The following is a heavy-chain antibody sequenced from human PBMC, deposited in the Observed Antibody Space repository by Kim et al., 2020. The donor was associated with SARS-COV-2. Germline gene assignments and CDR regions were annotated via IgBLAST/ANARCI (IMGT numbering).Heavy chain of an antibody. CDR3: ARKLDNHDYHFDY. V-gene: IGHV4-4*02. D-gene: IGHD4-17*01. CDR1: GGSISSDNW. Sequence: SETLSLTCTVSGGSISSDNWWTWVRQSPWKGLEWIGEIYHSGSTNYNPSLKSRVNISVDKSKNQFSLKLSSVTAADTAVYYCARKLDNHDYHFDYWGQGTLVTVSS. J-gene: IGHJ4*02. CDR2: IYHSGST.